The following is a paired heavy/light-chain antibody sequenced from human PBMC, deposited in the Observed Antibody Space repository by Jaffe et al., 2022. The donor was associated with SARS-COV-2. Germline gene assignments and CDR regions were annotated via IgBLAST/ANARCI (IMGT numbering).Light chain of an antibody. J-gene: IGLJ1*01. Sequence: QSALTQPASVSGSPGQSIAIACTGTTSDVGGNNYVSWYQQHPGKVPKLILYDVNNRPSGVSDRFSGSKSGNTASLTISGLQTEDEADYYCSSYTITRTYVFGTGTKVTVL. CDR1: TSDVGGNNY. V-gene: IGLV2-14*01. CDR2: DVN. CDR3: SSYTITRTYV.
Heavy chain of an antibody. Sequence: EVQLVESGGGLVQPGGSLRLSCVASGFTFSSYWINWVRQAPGKGLEWVANINNHGSDTYYVDSVKGRFTISRDNAKNSLDLQMNSLTVEDTAIYYCARDGNNWNDIDYWGQGTLVTVSS. CDR1: GFTFSSYW. CDR3: ARDGNNWNDIDY. D-gene: IGHD1-1*01. J-gene: IGHJ4*02. V-gene: IGHV3-7*01. CDR2: INNHGSDT.